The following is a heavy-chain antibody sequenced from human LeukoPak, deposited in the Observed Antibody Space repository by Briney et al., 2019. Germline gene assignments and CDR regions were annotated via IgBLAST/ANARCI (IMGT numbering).Heavy chain of an antibody. J-gene: IGHJ3*02. CDR2: ISWNSGTI. CDR1: GFTFYVYA. Sequence: PGGSLRLSCAASGFTFYVYAMHWVRQAPGKGLEWVSGISWNSGTIGYTDSVKGRFTISRDNAKNSLYLQMNSLRAEDTALYYCAKGMAAAGTDAFDIWGQGTMVTVSS. V-gene: IGHV3-9*01. CDR3: AKGMAAAGTDAFDI. D-gene: IGHD6-13*01.